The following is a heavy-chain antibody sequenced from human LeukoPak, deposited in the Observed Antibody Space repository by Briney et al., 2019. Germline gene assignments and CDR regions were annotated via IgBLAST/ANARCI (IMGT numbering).Heavy chain of an antibody. CDR1: GGSFSAYY. CDR3: APRGDIEHSYVYGKWFDP. J-gene: IGHJ5*02. D-gene: IGHD5-18*01. V-gene: IGHV4-34*01. CDR2: INHSGSS. Sequence: SETLSLTCAVYGGSFSAYYWTWIRQPPGKGLEWIGEINHSGSSNYNSSLRSRVTISVDTSYKQFSLRLGFVTAADTAVYYCAPRGDIEHSYVYGKWFDPWGQGTRVTVSS.